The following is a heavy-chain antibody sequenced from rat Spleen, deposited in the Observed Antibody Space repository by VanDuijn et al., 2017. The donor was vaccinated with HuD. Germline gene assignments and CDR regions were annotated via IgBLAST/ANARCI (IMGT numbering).Heavy chain of an antibody. J-gene: IGHJ2*01. CDR2: ISSGGGGT. Sequence: EVQLVESGGGLARPGRSLKVSCAASGFTFSNYWMTWVRQAPKKGLEWVASISSGGGGTYYPDSVKGRFTISRDDAKSTLYLQMDVLRSEDTATYYCARQWDSWGQGVMVTVSS. V-gene: IGHV5-25*01. CDR1: GFTFSNYW. CDR3: ARQWDS.